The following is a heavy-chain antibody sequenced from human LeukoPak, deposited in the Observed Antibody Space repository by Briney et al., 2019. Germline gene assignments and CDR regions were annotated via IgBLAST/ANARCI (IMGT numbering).Heavy chain of an antibody. CDR3: ARVEDDYGDYYFDY. D-gene: IGHD4-17*01. Sequence: SVKVSCKASGGTFSSYAISWVRQAPGQGLEWMGGIIPIFGTADYAQKFQGRVTITADESTSTAYMELSSLRSEDTAVYYCARVEDDYGDYYFDYWGQGTLVTVSS. J-gene: IGHJ4*02. CDR2: IIPIFGTA. CDR1: GGTFSSYA. V-gene: IGHV1-69*01.